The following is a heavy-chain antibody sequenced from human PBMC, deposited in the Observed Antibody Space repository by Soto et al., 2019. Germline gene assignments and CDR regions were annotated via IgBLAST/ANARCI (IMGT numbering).Heavy chain of an antibody. CDR3: ARVFTLIPNWFAP. CDR2: IYYSGST. J-gene: IGHJ5*02. D-gene: IGHD3-22*01. CDR1: GGSISSGDYY. V-gene: IGHV4-30-4*01. Sequence: SETLSLTCTVSGGSISSGDYYWSWIRQPPGKGLEWIGYIYYSGSTYYNPSLKSRVTISVDTSKNQFSLKLTSVTAADTAVYYCARVFTLIPNWFAPWGQGTLVTVSS.